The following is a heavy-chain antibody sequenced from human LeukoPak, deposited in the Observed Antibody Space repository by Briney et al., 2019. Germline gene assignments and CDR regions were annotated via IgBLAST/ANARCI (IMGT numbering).Heavy chain of an antibody. CDR3: ARAVADEYYMDV. D-gene: IGHD6-19*01. Sequence: RAGGSLRLSCAASGFTFDDYGMSWVRQAPGKGLEWVSGINWNGGSTGYADSVKGRFTISRDNAKNSLYLQMNSLRAEDTAVYYCARAVADEYYMDVWGKGTTVTISS. V-gene: IGHV3-20*04. CDR1: GFTFDDYG. J-gene: IGHJ6*03. CDR2: INWNGGST.